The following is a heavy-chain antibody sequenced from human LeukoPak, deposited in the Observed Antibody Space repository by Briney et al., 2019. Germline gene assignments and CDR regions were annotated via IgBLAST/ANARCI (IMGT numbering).Heavy chain of an antibody. CDR1: GFTFSSYA. CDR3: AREESYGGNSDAEYFQH. CDR2: ISYDGSNK. J-gene: IGHJ1*01. V-gene: IGHV3-30-3*01. D-gene: IGHD4-23*01. Sequence: GGSLRLSCAASGFTFSSYAMHWVRQAPGKGLEWVAVISYDGSNKYYADSVKGRFTISRDNSKNTLYLQMNSLRAEDTAVYYCAREESYGGNSDAEYFQHWGQGTLVTVSS.